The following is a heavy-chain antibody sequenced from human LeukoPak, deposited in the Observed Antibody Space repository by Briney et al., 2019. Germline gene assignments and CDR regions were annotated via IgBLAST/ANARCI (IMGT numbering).Heavy chain of an antibody. Sequence: GGSLRLSCAASGFTVSSNYMNWVRQAPGKGLEWVSVIYRGGSTYYADSVKGRFTISRDNSKNTLYLQMNSLRAEDTAMYYCAREVQWAFDIWGQGTMVTVSS. D-gene: IGHD2-8*01. J-gene: IGHJ3*02. CDR2: IYRGGST. CDR1: GFTVSSNY. CDR3: AREVQWAFDI. V-gene: IGHV3-53*01.